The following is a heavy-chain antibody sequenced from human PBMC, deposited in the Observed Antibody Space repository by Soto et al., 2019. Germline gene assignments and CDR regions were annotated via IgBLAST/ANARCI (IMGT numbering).Heavy chain of an antibody. Sequence: ASVKGSCKASGYTFSEFFIHWVRQAPGQGLEWMGWVNPISGGTEFARKFQGRVNMTRDTSITTAYMELTWLRSDDTAVYYCATAPGQNAFESWGQGDLVTVSS. CDR2: VNPISGGT. V-gene: IGHV1-2*02. CDR1: GYTFSEFF. CDR3: ATAPGQNAFES. D-gene: IGHD3-3*02. J-gene: IGHJ4*02.